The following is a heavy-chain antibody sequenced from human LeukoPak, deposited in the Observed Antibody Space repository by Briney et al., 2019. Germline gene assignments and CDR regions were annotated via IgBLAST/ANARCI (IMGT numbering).Heavy chain of an antibody. CDR1: GFTFSNFA. V-gene: IGHV3-23*01. CDR3: AKDRDYYDSSGYFDY. CDR2: ISVGSDSI. D-gene: IGHD3-22*01. J-gene: IGHJ4*02. Sequence: HPGGSLRLSCAASGFTFSNFAMSWVRQAPGKGLEWVSAISVGSDSIYYTDSVKGRFTISRDNSRSTLYLQMNSLRAEDTAVYYCAKDRDYYDSSGYFDYWGQGTLVTVSS.